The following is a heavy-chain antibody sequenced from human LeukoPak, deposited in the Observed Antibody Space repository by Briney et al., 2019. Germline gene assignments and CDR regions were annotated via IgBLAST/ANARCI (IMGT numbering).Heavy chain of an antibody. D-gene: IGHD3-10*01. J-gene: IGHJ4*02. V-gene: IGHV3-23*01. CDR2: LSGSGGGT. CDR3: ARRGVVIRVFLVGFHKEAYYFDS. CDR1: GITLSNYG. Sequence: GGSLRLSCAVPGITLSNYGMSWVRQAPGKGLEWVAGLSGSGGGTNYADSVQGRFTISRDNPKNTLYLQMNSLRAEDTAVYFCARRGVVIRVFLVGFHKEAYYFDSWGQGALVTVSS.